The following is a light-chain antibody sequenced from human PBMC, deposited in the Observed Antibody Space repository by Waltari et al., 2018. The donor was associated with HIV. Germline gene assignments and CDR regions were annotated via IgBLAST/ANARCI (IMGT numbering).Light chain of an antibody. CDR2: EVS. CDR1: SSDVGGYNY. Sequence: QSALTQPPSASGSPGQSVTISCTGTSSDVGGYNYVSWYQQHPGKAPKLMIYEVSNRPSGVPDRFAGSKSGNTASLTVSGLQAEDEAEYYCSSYAGSKNLVFGGGTKLTVL. V-gene: IGLV2-8*01. CDR3: SSYAGSKNLV. J-gene: IGLJ2*01.